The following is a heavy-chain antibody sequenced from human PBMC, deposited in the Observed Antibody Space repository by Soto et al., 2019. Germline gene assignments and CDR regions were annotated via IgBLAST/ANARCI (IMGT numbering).Heavy chain of an antibody. V-gene: IGHV4-59*01. J-gene: IGHJ4*01. D-gene: IGHD3-3*01. CDR3: SRMKYDDNALYYFDF. CDR1: GGSISPYY. CDR2: IYYTGST. Sequence: SETLSLTCTVSGGSISPYYWSWIRQPPGKGLEWIGHIYYTGSTSYNPSLESRVTVSVDASKKEFSLKLNSVAAADSAVYYCSRMKYDDNALYYFDFRAQRTLVPVSS.